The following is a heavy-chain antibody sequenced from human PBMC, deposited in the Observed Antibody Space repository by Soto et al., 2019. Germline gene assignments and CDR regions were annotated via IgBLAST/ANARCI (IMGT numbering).Heavy chain of an antibody. D-gene: IGHD3-22*01. CDR1: GFTFSTYA. CDR2: ITNSGDTT. J-gene: IGHJ4*02. V-gene: IGHV3-23*01. Sequence: EVQLLESGGGLVQPGGSLRLSCAASGFTFSTYAMTWVRQAPGKGLQWVSTITNSGDTTYYADSVKGRFIISRDNSKDTLFLQMNSMRAEGTAIYYCAKAAGDSGYYYVDYWGQGTLVDVSS. CDR3: AKAAGDSGYYYVDY.